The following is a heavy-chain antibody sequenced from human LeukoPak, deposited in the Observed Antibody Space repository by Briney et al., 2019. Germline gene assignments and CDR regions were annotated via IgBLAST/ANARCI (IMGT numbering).Heavy chain of an antibody. J-gene: IGHJ4*02. V-gene: IGHV3-53*01. D-gene: IGHD1-1*01. CDR1: GISVSSNY. CDR3: ARIHVGNGDYFDY. CDR2: IYSGGST. Sequence: GGSLTLSCAASGISVSSNYMNWVRQAPGKGLEWVSVIYSGGSTYYADSVKGRFTISRDNSKNTLYLQMNSLRAEDTAVYYCARIHVGNGDYFDYWGQGTLVTVSS.